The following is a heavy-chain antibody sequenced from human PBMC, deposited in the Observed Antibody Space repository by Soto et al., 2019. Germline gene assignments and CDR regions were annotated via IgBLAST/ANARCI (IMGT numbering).Heavy chain of an antibody. CDR3: ARVGTSESFFDY. CDR2: LYFYGSA. Sequence: EVQLVETGGGLIQPGGSLRLSCVVSGFTVSSNRLTWVRQTPGQGLEWVSDLYFYGSANYADSVRGRFTISKDDSKNTLYLQMNKLRAEDTAVYFCARVGTSESFFDYWGQGTLVTVSP. CDR1: GFTVSSNR. V-gene: IGHV3-53*02. J-gene: IGHJ4*02. D-gene: IGHD7-27*01.